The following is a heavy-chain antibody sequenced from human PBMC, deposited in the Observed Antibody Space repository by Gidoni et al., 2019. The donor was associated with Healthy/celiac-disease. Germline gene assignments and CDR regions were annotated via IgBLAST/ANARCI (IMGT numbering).Heavy chain of an antibody. CDR2: IYPGDSDT. V-gene: IGHV5-51*01. J-gene: IGHJ6*02. CDR1: GYSFTRYW. CDR3: ARSGDIVVVPAAVYYGMDV. Sequence: EVQLVQSGAEGKKPGESLKISCKGSGYSFTRYWIGWVRQMTGKGLEWMGIIYPGDSDTRYSPSFQGQVTISDDKYISTAYLQWSSLKASDTAMYYCARSGDIVVVPAAVYYGMDVWGQGTTVTVSS. D-gene: IGHD2-2*01.